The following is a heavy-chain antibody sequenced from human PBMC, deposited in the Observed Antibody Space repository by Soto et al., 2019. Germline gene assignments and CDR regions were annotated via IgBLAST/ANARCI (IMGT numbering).Heavy chain of an antibody. V-gene: IGHV1-69*18. CDR2: IIAVFGTT. J-gene: IGHJ4*02. CDR3: ARDGGFGELKY. Sequence: QVQLVQSGAELKKPGSSVKVSCKASGDTFSGYPSNWVRQAPGEGLEWMGRIIAVFGTTNDAQRFEGRVTFTADESTNTAHMELRGLLSEDTAIYYCARDGGFGELKYCGPGTLVTVSS. D-gene: IGHD3-10*01. CDR1: GDTFSGYP.